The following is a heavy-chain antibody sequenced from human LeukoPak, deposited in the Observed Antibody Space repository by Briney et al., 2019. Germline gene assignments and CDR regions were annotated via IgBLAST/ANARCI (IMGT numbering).Heavy chain of an antibody. V-gene: IGHV4-38-2*01. CDR2: LSHSGSI. D-gene: IGHD3-22*01. Sequence: AETLSLTCAVSGYSICSGRYWGWVRQPPGKGLEWIGSLSHSGSIYYNPSLESRVTKSVDTSKNQFSLRLSSVTAADTAVYYCVRQRYVYGYCDSWGPGTLVTVSS. J-gene: IGHJ4*02. CDR3: VRQRYVYGYCDS. CDR1: GYSICSGRY.